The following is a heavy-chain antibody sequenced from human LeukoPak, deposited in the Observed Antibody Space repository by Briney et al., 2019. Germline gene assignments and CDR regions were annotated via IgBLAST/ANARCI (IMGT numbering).Heavy chain of an antibody. D-gene: IGHD3-22*01. V-gene: IGHV1-2*02. CDR2: INPNSGGT. J-gene: IGHJ1*01. CDR1: GYTFTGYY. CDR3: ARDSGGGYYYDSSGYYAEYFQH. Sequence: ASVKVSCKASGYTFTGYYMHWVRQAPEQGLEWMGWINPNSGGTNYAQKFQGRVTMTRDTSISTAYMELSRLRSDDTAVYYCARDSGGGYYYDSSGYYAEYFQHWGQGTLVTVSS.